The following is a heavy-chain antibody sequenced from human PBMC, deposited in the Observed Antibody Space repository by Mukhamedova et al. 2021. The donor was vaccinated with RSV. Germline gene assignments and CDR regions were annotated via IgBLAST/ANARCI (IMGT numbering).Heavy chain of an antibody. D-gene: IGHD1-7*01. CDR3: ARRVRWTYHFDY. CDR2: VNPKSGDT. V-gene: IGHV1-2*02. J-gene: IGHJ4*02. Sequence: EWLGRVNPKSGDTVYAQNFQGRITMTRDTSINTAYMDLSGLTSDDTALYYCARRVRWTYHFDYWGQGTLVTVSS.